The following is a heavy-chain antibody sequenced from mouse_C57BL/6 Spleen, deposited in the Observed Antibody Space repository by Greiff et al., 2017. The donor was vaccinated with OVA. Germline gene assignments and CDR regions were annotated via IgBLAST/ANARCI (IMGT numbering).Heavy chain of an antibody. CDR3: TYYYSAY. CDR2: IDPENGDT. CDR1: GFNIKDDY. D-gene: IGHD1-1*01. V-gene: IGHV14-4*01. J-gene: IGHJ3*01. Sequence: EVQLVESGAELVRPGASVKLSCTASGFNIKDDYMHWVKQRPEQGLEWIGWIDPENGDTEYASKFQGKATITADTSSNTAYLQLSSLTSEDTAVYYCTYYYSAYWGQGTLVTVSA.